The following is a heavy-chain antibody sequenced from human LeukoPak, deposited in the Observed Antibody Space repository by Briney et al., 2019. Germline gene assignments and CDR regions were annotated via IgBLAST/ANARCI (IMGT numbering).Heavy chain of an antibody. D-gene: IGHD6-19*01. CDR2: IYTSGST. CDR1: GGSISSYY. V-gene: IGHV4-4*07. J-gene: IGHJ4*02. Sequence: SETLSLTCTASGGSISSYYWSWIRQPAGKGLEWIGRIYTSGSTNYNPSLKSRVTMSVDTSKNQFSLKLSSVTAADTAVYYCAREVAGTVGEKYVEGIDYWGQGTLVTVSS. CDR3: AREVAGTVGEKYVEGIDY.